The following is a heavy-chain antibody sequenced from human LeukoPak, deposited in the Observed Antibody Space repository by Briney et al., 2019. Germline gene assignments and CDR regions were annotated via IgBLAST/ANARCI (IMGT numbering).Heavy chain of an antibody. J-gene: IGHJ4*02. CDR2: VKEDVDKK. CDR1: GFTFSNYW. Sequence: SGGSLRLSCAASGFTFSNYWMSWVRQAPGKVLEWVASVKEDVDKKDYVDSLKDRFTISRDNGKNSLYLQMNSLRAEDTAVYYCARGPPYGSRSDFFDYWGQGTLVTVSS. D-gene: IGHD3-10*01. V-gene: IGHV3-7*01. CDR3: ARGPPYGSRSDFFDY.